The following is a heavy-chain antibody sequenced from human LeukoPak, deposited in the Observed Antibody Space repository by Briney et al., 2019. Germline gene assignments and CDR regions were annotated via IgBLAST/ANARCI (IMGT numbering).Heavy chain of an antibody. CDR3: ARDVDTMKGNWFDP. D-gene: IGHD3-22*01. CDR1: GYTFTGYY. V-gene: IGHV1-2*02. J-gene: IGHJ5*02. Sequence: ASVKVSCKASGYTFTGYYMHWVRQAPGQGLEWMGWINPNSGGTNYAQKFQGRVTMTRDTSTSTAYMELRSLRSDDTAVYYCARDVDTMKGNWFDPWGQGTLVTVSS. CDR2: INPNSGGT.